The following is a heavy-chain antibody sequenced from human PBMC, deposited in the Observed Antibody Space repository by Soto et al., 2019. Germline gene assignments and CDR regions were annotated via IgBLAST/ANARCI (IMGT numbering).Heavy chain of an antibody. CDR2: IYPGDSDT. CDR1: GYSFTRGW. CDR3: ARHHGSPGSYFPLDV. V-gene: IGHV5-51*01. J-gene: IGHJ6*02. D-gene: IGHD2-15*01. Sequence: GQPLKMSCEGSGYSFTRGWISCVRKMPGKGLEWMGIIYPGDSDTRYSPSFQGQVTISADKSIDTAYLQWRSLKASYTAVYYCARHHGSPGSYFPLDVLPQETTVSASS.